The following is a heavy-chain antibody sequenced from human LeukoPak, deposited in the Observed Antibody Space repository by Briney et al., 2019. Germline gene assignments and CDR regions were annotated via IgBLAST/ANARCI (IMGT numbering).Heavy chain of an antibody. V-gene: IGHV4-59*08. Sequence: PSETLSLTCTVSGGSISNYYWSWLRQPPGKRLEWIAYVSYSGSSSSNPSLESRVTISVDMSKNQFSLRLSSVTASDTPVYYCARLQGRGDNYLDYWGQGTQVTVSS. CDR2: VSYSGSS. CDR1: GGSISNYY. CDR3: ARLQGRGDNYLDY. J-gene: IGHJ4*02. D-gene: IGHD7-27*01.